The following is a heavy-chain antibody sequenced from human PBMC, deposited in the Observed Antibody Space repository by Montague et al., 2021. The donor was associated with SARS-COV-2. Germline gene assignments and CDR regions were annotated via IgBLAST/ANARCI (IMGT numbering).Heavy chain of an antibody. D-gene: IGHD3-3*01. V-gene: IGHV4-59*01. CDR2: IYYSGST. J-gene: IGHJ6*03. Sequence: SETLSLTCTVSGGSISSYYWSWIRQPPGKGLEWIGYIYYSGSTNYNPSLKSRVTISVATSKNQFSLKLSSVTAADTAVYSCARVVGDYDFWSGQYYYYYYMDVWGKGTTVTVSS. CDR1: GGSISSYY. CDR3: ARVVGDYDFWSGQYYYYYYMDV.